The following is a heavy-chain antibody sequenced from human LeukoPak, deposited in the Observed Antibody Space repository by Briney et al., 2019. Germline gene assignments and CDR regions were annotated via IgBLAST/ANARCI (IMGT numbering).Heavy chain of an antibody. CDR3: AGGPPWRFCSSSSCYRYFQH. D-gene: IGHD2-2*01. V-gene: IGHV4-34*01. CDR2: INHSGST. Sequence: PSETLSLTCAVYGGSFSGYYWSWIRQPPGKGLEWIGEINHSGSTNYNPSLKSRVTISVDTSKNQFSLNLSSATAADTALYYCAGGPPWRFCSSSSCYRYFQHWGQGTLVTVSS. CDR1: GGSFSGYY. J-gene: IGHJ1*01.